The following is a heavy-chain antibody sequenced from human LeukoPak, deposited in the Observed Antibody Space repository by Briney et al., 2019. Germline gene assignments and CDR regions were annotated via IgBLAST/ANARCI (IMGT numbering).Heavy chain of an antibody. D-gene: IGHD6-19*01. J-gene: IGHJ5*02. V-gene: IGHV4-39*07. Sequence: PSETLSLTCTVSGGSISSSSYYWGWIRQPPGKGLEWIGSIYYSGSTYYNPSLKSRVTISVDTSKNQFSLKLSSVTAADTAVYYCARDHGGWYFSWFDPWGQGTLVTVSS. CDR2: IYYSGST. CDR3: ARDHGGWYFSWFDP. CDR1: GGSISSSSYY.